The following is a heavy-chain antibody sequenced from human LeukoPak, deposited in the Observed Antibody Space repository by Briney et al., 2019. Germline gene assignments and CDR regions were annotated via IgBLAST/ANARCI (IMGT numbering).Heavy chain of an antibody. CDR2: IDNDGSDT. CDR1: GFTFRDYW. CDR3: ARGGFSHGFDV. Sequence: PGGSLRLSXAASGFTFRDYWIHWVRQAPGKGVVWVGRIDNDGSDTIYADSVKGRFTVSRDNAKNTLFLQMNSLRAEDTAVYFCARGGFSHGFDVWGQGTVVTVSS. V-gene: IGHV3-74*01. D-gene: IGHD5-12*01. J-gene: IGHJ3*01.